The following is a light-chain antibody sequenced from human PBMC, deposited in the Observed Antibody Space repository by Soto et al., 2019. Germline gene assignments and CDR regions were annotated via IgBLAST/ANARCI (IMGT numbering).Light chain of an antibody. Sequence: QSALTQFASVSGSPGQSITISCTGTSIDVGAYNYVSWYQQHPDKAPKLLIYEVGNRPSGVSFRFSGSKSGNTASLTISGLQAEDEADYFCAAWDDSLNGRVFGGGTKLTVL. CDR1: SIDVGAYNY. J-gene: IGLJ3*02. CDR2: EVG. V-gene: IGLV2-14*01. CDR3: AAWDDSLNGRV.